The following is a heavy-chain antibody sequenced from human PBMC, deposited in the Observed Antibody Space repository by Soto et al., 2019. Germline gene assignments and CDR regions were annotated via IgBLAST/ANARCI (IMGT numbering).Heavy chain of an antibody. CDR2: IIPIFGTA. V-gene: IGHV1-69*06. D-gene: IGHD3-22*01. CDR1: GGTFSSYS. Sequence: SVNVSCKSSGGTFSSYSISWVRQAPGQGLEWMGGIIPIFGTANYAQKFQGRVTITADKSTSTAYMELSSLRSEDTAVYYCARAYYYDSSGYYYFDYWGQGTLVTVSS. J-gene: IGHJ4*02. CDR3: ARAYYYDSSGYYYFDY.